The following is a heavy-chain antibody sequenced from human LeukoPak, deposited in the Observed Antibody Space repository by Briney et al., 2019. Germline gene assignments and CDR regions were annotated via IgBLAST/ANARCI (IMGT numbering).Heavy chain of an antibody. D-gene: IGHD6-6*01. CDR2: IRYDGSNK. Sequence: GGSLRLSCAASGFTFGSYGMHWVRQAPGKGLEWVAFIRYDGSNKYYADSVKGRFTISRDNSKNTLYLQMNSLRAEDTAVYYCAKRDSSSSGYNFDYWGQGTLVTVSS. V-gene: IGHV3-30*02. CDR3: AKRDSSSSGYNFDY. CDR1: GFTFGSYG. J-gene: IGHJ4*02.